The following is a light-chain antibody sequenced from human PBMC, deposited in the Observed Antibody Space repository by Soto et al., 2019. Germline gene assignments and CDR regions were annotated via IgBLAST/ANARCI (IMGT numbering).Light chain of an antibody. Sequence: QSARTQPASVSGSPGQSITDSCTGTSSDVGTYNYVSWYQQHPGKAPKLMIYEVSNRPSGVSNRFSGSKSGNTASLTISGLQAEDEADYYCSSYTSSSTLVFGGATKLTVL. CDR1: SSDVGTYNY. CDR2: EVS. J-gene: IGLJ3*02. V-gene: IGLV2-14*01. CDR3: SSYTSSSTLV.